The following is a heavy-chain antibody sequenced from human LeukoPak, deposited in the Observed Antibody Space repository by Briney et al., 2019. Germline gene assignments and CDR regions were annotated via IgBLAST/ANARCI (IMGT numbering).Heavy chain of an antibody. V-gene: IGHV3-48*03. CDR3: ARDTPLHYYGSGSFFDY. D-gene: IGHD3-10*01. CDR2: ISSSGSTI. Sequence: GRSLRLSSAASGFTFSSYEMNWVRQAPGTGPEWVSYISSSGSTIYYADSVKGRFTISRDNAKNSLYLQMNSLRAEDTAVYYCARDTPLHYYGSGSFFDYWGQGTLVTVSS. J-gene: IGHJ4*02. CDR1: GFTFSSYE.